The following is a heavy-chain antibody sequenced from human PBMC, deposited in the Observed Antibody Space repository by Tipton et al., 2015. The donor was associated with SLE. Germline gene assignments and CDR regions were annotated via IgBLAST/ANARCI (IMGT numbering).Heavy chain of an antibody. V-gene: IGHV3-30*02. Sequence: SLRLSCAASGFTFSSYGMHWVRQAPGKGLEWVAFIRYDGSNKYYADSVKGRFTISRDNSKNTLYLQMNSLRAEDTAVYYCAKDSRGYSYGNDAFDIWGQGTMVTVSS. J-gene: IGHJ3*02. CDR2: IRYDGSNK. CDR3: AKDSRGYSYGNDAFDI. CDR1: GFTFSSYG. D-gene: IGHD5-18*01.